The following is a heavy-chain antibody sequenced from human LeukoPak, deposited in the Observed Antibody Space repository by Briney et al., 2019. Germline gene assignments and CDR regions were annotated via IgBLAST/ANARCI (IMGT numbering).Heavy chain of an antibody. Sequence: GGSLRLSFGAYGFTFSDYYMSWIRQAPGKGLEWDSYISSNGSTIYYADSVKVRFTISRDNAKNSLYLQMNSLRAEDTAVYYCAREMQWELLFDYWGQGTLVTVSS. CDR1: GFTFSDYY. V-gene: IGHV3-11*04. CDR2: ISSNGSTI. CDR3: AREMQWELLFDY. J-gene: IGHJ4*02. D-gene: IGHD1-26*01.